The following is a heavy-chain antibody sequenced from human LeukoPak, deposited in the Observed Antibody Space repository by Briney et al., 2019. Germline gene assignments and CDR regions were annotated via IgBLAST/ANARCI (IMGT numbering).Heavy chain of an antibody. CDR1: GLTVSSNY. Sequence: GGSLRLSWAVSGLTVSSNYMTWVRQPPGKRLEWVSVIYTGGDTYYADSVKGRFTISRDNSKNTVYLQMNRLRAEDTAVYYCTRVETGRGGGWVPFDYWGQGTLVTVSS. V-gene: IGHV3-66*02. CDR3: TRVETGRGGGWVPFDY. CDR2: IYTGGDT. D-gene: IGHD5-24*01. J-gene: IGHJ4*02.